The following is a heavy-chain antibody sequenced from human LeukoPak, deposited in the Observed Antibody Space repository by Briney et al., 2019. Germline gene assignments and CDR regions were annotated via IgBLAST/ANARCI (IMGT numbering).Heavy chain of an antibody. J-gene: IGHJ4*02. V-gene: IGHV4-59*01. CDR3: ARGAYYHDTMD. CDR1: GCSISSYY. CDR2: TYPSEST. Sequence: SETLSLTCTVSGCSISSYYWSWLRQPPGKGLEWIGNTYPSESTNHNPSLRSRVTISVDTSKNQLSLKLSSVTTADTAVYYCARGAYYHDTMDWGQGTLVTVSS. D-gene: IGHD3-22*01.